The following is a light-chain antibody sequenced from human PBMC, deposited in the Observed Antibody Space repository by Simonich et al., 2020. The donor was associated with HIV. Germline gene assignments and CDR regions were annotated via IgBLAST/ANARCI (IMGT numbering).Light chain of an antibody. CDR2: AAS. Sequence: IQMTQSPSSLSASVGYSVTITCRASQDISNSLAWYQHKPGKAPKLLLYAASRLESGVPFRFSGSGSGTDYTLTISNLQPEDFATYYCQQYYSTPPWTFGQGTKVEIK. CDR1: QDISNS. CDR3: QQYYSTPPWT. J-gene: IGKJ1*01. V-gene: IGKV1-NL1*01.